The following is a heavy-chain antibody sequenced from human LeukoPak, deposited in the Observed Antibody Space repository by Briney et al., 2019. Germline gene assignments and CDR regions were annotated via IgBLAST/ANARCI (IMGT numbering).Heavy chain of an antibody. CDR1: GGSISSSSYY. J-gene: IGHJ4*02. CDR3: ARFPYFKGFDY. D-gene: IGHD3-9*01. V-gene: IGHV4-61*05. CDR2: IAASGTT. Sequence: NPSETLSLTCTVSGGSISSSSYYWGWIRQPPGKGLEFIGYIAASGTTKHNPSLKSRVTLSMDTSKNQFSLELRSVTAADTAVYFCARFPYFKGFDYWGQGTQVIVSS.